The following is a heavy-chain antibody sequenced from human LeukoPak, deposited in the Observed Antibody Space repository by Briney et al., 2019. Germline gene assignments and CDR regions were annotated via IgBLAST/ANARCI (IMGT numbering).Heavy chain of an antibody. CDR3: VKGGSHSAFDI. CDR2: ISSNGGST. J-gene: IGHJ3*02. D-gene: IGHD3-16*01. CDR1: GFTFSSYA. Sequence: GGSLRLSCSASGFTFSSYAMHWVRQAPGKGLEYVSVISSNGGSTYYADSVKGRFTISRDNSKNTLYLQMSSLRVEDTAVYYCVKGGSHSAFDIWGQGTMVTVSS. V-gene: IGHV3-64D*06.